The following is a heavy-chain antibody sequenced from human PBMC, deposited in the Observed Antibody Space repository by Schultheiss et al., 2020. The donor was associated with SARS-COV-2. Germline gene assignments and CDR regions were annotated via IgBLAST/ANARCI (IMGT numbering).Heavy chain of an antibody. J-gene: IGHJ6*02. V-gene: IGHV4-28*01. CDR2: IYYSGST. CDR1: GYSISSSNW. Sequence: SETLSLTCAVSGYSISSSNWWGWIRQPPGKGLEWIGYIYYSGSTYYNPSLKSRVTMSVDTSKNQFSLKLSSVTAADTAVYYCARTDQKYYYGMDVWGQGTTVTVSS. CDR3: ARTDQKYYYGMDV. D-gene: IGHD2-2*01.